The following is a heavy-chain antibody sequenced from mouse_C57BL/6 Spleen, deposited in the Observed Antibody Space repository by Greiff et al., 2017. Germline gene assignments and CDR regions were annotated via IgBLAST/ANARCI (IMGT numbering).Heavy chain of an antibody. CDR2: IYPGSGST. D-gene: IGHD1-1*01. J-gene: IGHJ4*01. Sequence: QVQLQQSGAELVKPGASVKMSCKASGYTFTSYWITWVKQRPGQGLEWIGDIYPGSGSTNYNEKFKSKATLTVDTSSSTAYMQRSSLTSEDSAVYYCARAYYYYGSSYAMDYWGKGTSVTVSS. V-gene: IGHV1-55*01. CDR3: ARAYYYYGSSYAMDY. CDR1: GYTFTSYW.